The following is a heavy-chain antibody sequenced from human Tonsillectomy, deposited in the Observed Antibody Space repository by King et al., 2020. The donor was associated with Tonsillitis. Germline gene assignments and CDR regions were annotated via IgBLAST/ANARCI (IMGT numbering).Heavy chain of an antibody. D-gene: IGHD2-15*01. Sequence: QLQESGPGLVKPSETLSLTCTVSGGSISSSSYYWGWIRQPPGKGLEWIGSIYYSGSTYYNPSLKSRVTISVDKSKNQFSLKLSTVTAADTAVYYCARRLTPLPSRVVVVAATAFYFDYWGQGTLVTVSS. CDR3: ARRLTPLPSRVVVVAATAFYFDY. CDR2: IYYSGST. J-gene: IGHJ4*02. CDR1: GGSISSSSYY. V-gene: IGHV4-39*01.